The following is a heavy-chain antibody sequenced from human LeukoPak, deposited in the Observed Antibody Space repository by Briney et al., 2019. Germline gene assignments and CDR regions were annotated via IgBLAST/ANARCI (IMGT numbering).Heavy chain of an antibody. V-gene: IGHV1-69*05. CDR1: GGTFSSYA. Sequence: SVKVSCKASGGTFSSYAISWVRQAPGQGLEWMERIIPIFGTANYAQKFQGRVTITTDESTSTAYMELSSLRSEDTAVYYCAIYYYGSGSYVDYWGQGTLVTVSS. J-gene: IGHJ4*02. CDR3: AIYYYGSGSYVDY. CDR2: IIPIFGTA. D-gene: IGHD3-10*01.